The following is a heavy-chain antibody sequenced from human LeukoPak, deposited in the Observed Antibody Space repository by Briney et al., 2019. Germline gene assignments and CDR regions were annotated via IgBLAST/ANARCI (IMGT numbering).Heavy chain of an antibody. D-gene: IGHD1-26*01. Sequence: PSETLSLTCTVSGGSISSYYWSWIRQPPGKGLEWIGHISYSGSTNYNPSLKSRVTISVDTSKNQFSLNLTSVTAADTAMYYCARRRVGGSFDYWGQGTLVTVSS. CDR3: ARRRVGGSFDY. J-gene: IGHJ4*02. CDR1: GGSISSYY. V-gene: IGHV4-59*08. CDR2: ISYSGST.